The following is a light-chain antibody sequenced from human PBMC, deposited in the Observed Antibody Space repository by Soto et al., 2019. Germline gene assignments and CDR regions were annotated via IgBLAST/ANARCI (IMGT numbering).Light chain of an antibody. Sequence: QSVLTQPRSVSGWTGQSVAISCTGSSSKIGAVYDVHWYQQLPGTAPKLLIYGNSNRPSGVPDRFSGSKSGTSVSLAITGLHAEDEADYYCQSYDSSLSGYVFGTGTRSPS. CDR1: SSKIGAVYD. J-gene: IGLJ1*01. V-gene: IGLV1-40*01. CDR2: GNS. CDR3: QSYDSSLSGYV.